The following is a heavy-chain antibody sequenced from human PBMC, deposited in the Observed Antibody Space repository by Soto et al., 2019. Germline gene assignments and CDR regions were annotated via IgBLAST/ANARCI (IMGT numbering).Heavy chain of an antibody. CDR2: INSDGTTT. CDR1: GFTFSSYW. Sequence: EVHLVESGGGLVQPGGSLRLSCAASGFTFSSYWMHWVRQVPGKGLVWVSHINSDGTTTNYADSVKGRFTNSKDNGKNTLYLQMNSLRVEDTAVYYCARGLGTTSTVTTGDWGQGTLVTVSS. D-gene: IGHD4-4*01. V-gene: IGHV3-74*01. J-gene: IGHJ4*02. CDR3: ARGLGTTSTVTTGD.